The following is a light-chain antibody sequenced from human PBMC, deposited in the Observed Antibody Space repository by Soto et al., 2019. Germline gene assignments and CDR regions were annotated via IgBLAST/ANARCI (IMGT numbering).Light chain of an antibody. CDR3: GSYAGRSTWV. J-gene: IGLJ3*02. Sequence: QSVLTQPASVSGSPGQSITISCTGTSSDVGSYNLVSWYQQHLGKAPKLMIYEGSKRPSGVSNRSAGSKAGNTASLTISGLQAEDEADYYGGSYAGRSTWVFGGGTKVTVL. V-gene: IGLV2-23*01. CDR1: SSDVGSYNL. CDR2: EGS.